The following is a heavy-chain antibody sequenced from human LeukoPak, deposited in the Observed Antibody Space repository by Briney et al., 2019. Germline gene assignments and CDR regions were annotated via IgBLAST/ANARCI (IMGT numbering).Heavy chain of an antibody. J-gene: IGHJ4*02. CDR1: GGTFSSYA. Sequence: ASVKVSCKASGGTFSSYAISWVRQAPGQGLEWMGWINPNSGGTNYAQKFQGRVTMTRDTSISTAYMELSRLRSDDTAVYYCAREGASTTKEVDYWGQGTLVTVSS. V-gene: IGHV1-2*02. D-gene: IGHD1-26*01. CDR3: AREGASTTKEVDY. CDR2: INPNSGGT.